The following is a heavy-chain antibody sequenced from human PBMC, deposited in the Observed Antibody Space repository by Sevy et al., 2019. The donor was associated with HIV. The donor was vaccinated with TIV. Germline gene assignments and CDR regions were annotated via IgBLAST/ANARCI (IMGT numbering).Heavy chain of an antibody. CDR3: ASRSYYDRLI. V-gene: IGHV5-51*01. Sequence: GESLKISCNGSGYSFTSYWIGWVRQMPGKGLEWMGIIYPGDSDTRYSPSFQGKVTISADKYISTAYLQWSSLKASDTAMYYCASRSYYDRLIWGQGTMVTVSS. CDR1: GYSFTSYW. CDR2: IYPGDSDT. D-gene: IGHD3-22*01. J-gene: IGHJ3*02.